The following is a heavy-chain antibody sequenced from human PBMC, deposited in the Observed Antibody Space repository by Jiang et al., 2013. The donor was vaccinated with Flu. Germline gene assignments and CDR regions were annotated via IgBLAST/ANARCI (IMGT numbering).Heavy chain of an antibody. CDR2: INTNTGNP. V-gene: IGHV7-4-1*01. CDR3: ARDQSTAHDY. Sequence: QSGSELNEAWGSVKVSCKASGYTFTSYAMNWVRQAPGQGLEWMGWINTNTGNPTYAQGFTGRFVFSLDTSVSTAYLQICSLKAEDTAVYYCARDQSTAHDYWGQGTLVTVSS. D-gene: IGHD2-2*01. CDR1: GYTFTSYA. J-gene: IGHJ4*02.